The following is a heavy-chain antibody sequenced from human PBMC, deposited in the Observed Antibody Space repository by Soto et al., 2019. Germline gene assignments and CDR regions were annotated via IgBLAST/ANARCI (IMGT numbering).Heavy chain of an antibody. CDR3: ARHVPLFVYDPAAGNNWFDP. Sequence: SETLSLTCTVSGGSISSSSYYWGWIRQPPGKGLEWIGSIYYSGSTYYNPSLKSRVTISVDTSKNQFSLKLGSVTAADTAVYYCARHVPLFVYDPAAGNNWFDPWGQGTLVTVSS. CDR1: GGSISSSSYY. V-gene: IGHV4-39*01. D-gene: IGHD6-13*01. J-gene: IGHJ5*02. CDR2: IYYSGST.